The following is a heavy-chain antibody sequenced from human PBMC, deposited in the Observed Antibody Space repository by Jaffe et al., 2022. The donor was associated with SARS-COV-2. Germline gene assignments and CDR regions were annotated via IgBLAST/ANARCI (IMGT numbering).Heavy chain of an antibody. V-gene: IGHV3-30-3*01. J-gene: IGHJ4*02. CDR1: GFTFSSYA. CDR2: ISYDGSNK. D-gene: IGHD4-17*01. CDR3: ARDLYGGQRGYYFDY. Sequence: QVQLVESGGGVVQPGRSLRLSCAASGFTFSSYAMHWVRQAPGKGLEWVAVISYDGSNKYYADSVKGRFTISRDNSKNTLYLQMNSLRAEDTAVYYCARDLYGGQRGYYFDYWGQGTLVTVSS.